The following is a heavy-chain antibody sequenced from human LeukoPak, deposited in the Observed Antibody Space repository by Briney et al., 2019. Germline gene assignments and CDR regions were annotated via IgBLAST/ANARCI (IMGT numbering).Heavy chain of an antibody. CDR1: GGTFSSYA. V-gene: IGHV1-69*13. CDR3: ASQVVAGIIVVVDWGNWFDP. CDR2: IIPIFGTA. Sequence: ASVKVSCKASGGTFSSYAISWVRQAPGQGLEWMGGIIPIFGTANYAQKFQGRVTITADESTSTAYMELSSLRSEDTAVYYCASQVVAGIIVVVDWGNWFDPWGQGTLVTVSS. J-gene: IGHJ5*02. D-gene: IGHD2-15*01.